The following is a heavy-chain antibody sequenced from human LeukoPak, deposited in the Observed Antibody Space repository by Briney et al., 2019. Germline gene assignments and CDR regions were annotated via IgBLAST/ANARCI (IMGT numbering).Heavy chain of an antibody. D-gene: IGHD1-1*01. Sequence: GRSLRLSCRASRFSFSDYDMHWVRQAPGKGLEWVAVISSDGSRKHYGDSVKGRFTISRDNSESTLLLQMNSLRTDDTSVYFCAKYAYNWNAPDGFDMWGQGTMVIVSS. V-gene: IGHV3-30*18. CDR2: ISSDGSRK. J-gene: IGHJ3*02. CDR3: AKYAYNWNAPDGFDM. CDR1: RFSFSDYD.